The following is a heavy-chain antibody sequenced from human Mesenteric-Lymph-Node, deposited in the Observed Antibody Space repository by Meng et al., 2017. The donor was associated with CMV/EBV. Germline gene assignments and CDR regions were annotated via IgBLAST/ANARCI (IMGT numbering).Heavy chain of an antibody. CDR3: ARSDYSLTYYYGVDV. Sequence: SETLSLTCSVSGGSISSGNYCWSWIRQHPGEGLEWIGDIYYSGSPSYSRSTYYNLSLKSRVIISVDTSKGQLSLRLSSVTAADTAVYYCARSDYSLTYYYGVDVWGQGTTVTVSS. D-gene: IGHD4-11*01. J-gene: IGHJ6*02. V-gene: IGHV4-31*03. CDR2: IYYSGSP. CDR1: GGSISSGNYC.